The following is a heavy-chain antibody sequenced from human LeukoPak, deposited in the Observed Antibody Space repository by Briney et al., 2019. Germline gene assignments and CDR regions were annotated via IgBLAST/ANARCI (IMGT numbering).Heavy chain of an antibody. J-gene: IGHJ5*02. CDR1: GGSISSYY. CDR3: AREDSSSWNNWFDP. CDR2: IYYSGGT. Sequence: PSETLSLTCTVSGGSISSYYWSWIRQPPGKGLEWIGYIYYSGGTNYNPSLKSRVTISVDTSKNQFSLKLSSVTAADTAVYYCAREDSSSWNNWFDPWGQGTLVTVSS. V-gene: IGHV4-59*01. D-gene: IGHD6-13*01.